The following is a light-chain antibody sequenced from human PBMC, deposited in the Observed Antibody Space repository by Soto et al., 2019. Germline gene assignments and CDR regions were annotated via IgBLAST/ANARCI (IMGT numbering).Light chain of an antibody. CDR1: QSVSSSY. CDR2: GAS. CDR3: HQYGSSSLFT. Sequence: EIVLTQSPGTLSLSPGERATLSCRASQSVSSSYLAWYQQKPGQAPRLLIYGASSRATGIPDRFSGSGSGTDFTLTISRLEPEDFAVYYCHQYGSSSLFTFGPGTKVDIK. J-gene: IGKJ3*01. V-gene: IGKV3-20*01.